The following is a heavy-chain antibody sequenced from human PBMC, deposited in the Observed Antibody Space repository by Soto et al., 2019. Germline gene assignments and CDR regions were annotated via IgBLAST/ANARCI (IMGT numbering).Heavy chain of an antibody. Sequence: VSVQVSSKASGYTFTDHYIHWVRQAPVQGLEWMGWLNPDSGGTDYAPKFRGRVTMTRDTSISTAYVELNRIRSDDTAVYYCVGGSGLDFWGQGSLVTVSS. J-gene: IGHJ4*02. V-gene: IGHV1-2*02. CDR3: VGGSGLDF. D-gene: IGHD6-19*01. CDR1: GYTFTDHY. CDR2: LNPDSGGT.